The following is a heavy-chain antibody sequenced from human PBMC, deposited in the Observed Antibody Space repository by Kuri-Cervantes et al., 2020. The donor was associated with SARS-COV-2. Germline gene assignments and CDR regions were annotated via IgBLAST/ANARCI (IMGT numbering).Heavy chain of an antibody. CDR2: ISWNSGSI. CDR3: ARVPRRYWYFDL. CDR1: GFTFDDYA. J-gene: IGHJ2*01. Sequence: SLKISCAASGFTFDDYAMHWVRQAPGKGLEWVSGISWNSGSIGYADSVKGRFTISRDNAKNSLCLQMNSLRAEDTAVYYCARVPRRYWYFDLWGRGTLVTVSS. V-gene: IGHV3-9*01.